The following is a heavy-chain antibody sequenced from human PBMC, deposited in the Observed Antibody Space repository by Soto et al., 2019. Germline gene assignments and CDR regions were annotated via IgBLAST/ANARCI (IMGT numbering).Heavy chain of an antibody. D-gene: IGHD3-22*01. Sequence: QVQVVESGGDVVQPGTSLRLSCAASGFTFSRFTMHWIRQAPGKGLEWVGAVSEDGSDKYYADSVQGRFTISRDNSKNTLSLQLNSLRSEDAALYYCATGEAYYYDTSRYWGQGTLVTVSS. CDR3: ATGEAYYYDTSRY. CDR1: GFTFSRFT. CDR2: VSEDGSDK. V-gene: IGHV3-30-3*01. J-gene: IGHJ4*02.